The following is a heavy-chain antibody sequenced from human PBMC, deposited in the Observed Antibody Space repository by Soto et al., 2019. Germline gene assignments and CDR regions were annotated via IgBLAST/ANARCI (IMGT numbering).Heavy chain of an antibody. CDR1: GFTFSSFA. J-gene: IGHJ5*02. D-gene: IGHD6-19*01. CDR2: ISGTGGST. Sequence: EVQLLESGGDLVQPGGSLRLSCAASGFTFSSFAMSWVRQAPGKGLEWVSAISGTGGSTYYADSVKGRFAVSRDNSKNTLFLQMNSLRAEDTAVYYCAKDVCSGWTKNWFDPWGQGTLVTVSS. CDR3: AKDVCSGWTKNWFDP. V-gene: IGHV3-23*01.